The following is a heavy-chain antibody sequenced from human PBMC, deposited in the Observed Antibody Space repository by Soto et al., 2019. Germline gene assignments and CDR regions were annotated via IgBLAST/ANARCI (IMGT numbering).Heavy chain of an antibody. CDR3: ARMQNYDFWSGYWPHYYYYYGMDV. V-gene: IGHV1-8*02. CDR1: RYTFTDYY. D-gene: IGHD3-3*01. CDR2: INPNSGNT. J-gene: IGHJ6*02. Sequence: GASVKVSCKASRYTFTDYYMHWVRQSPGQGLEWMGWINPNSGNTGYAQKFQGRVTMTRNTSISTAYMELSSLRSEDTAVYYCARMQNYDFWSGYWPHYYYYYGMDVWGQGTTVTVSS.